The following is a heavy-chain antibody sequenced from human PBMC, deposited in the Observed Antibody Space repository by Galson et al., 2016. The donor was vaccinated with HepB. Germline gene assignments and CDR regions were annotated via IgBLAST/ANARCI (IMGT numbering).Heavy chain of an antibody. CDR1: RDSINSGAYY. J-gene: IGHJ4*02. V-gene: IGHV4-39*01. CDR2: IYYSGST. D-gene: IGHD3-22*01. CDR3: ARQGYYYDTSGYSTFDS. Sequence: SETLSLTCSVSRDSINSGAYYWGWIRQPPGKGLEWIGSIYYSGSTYCNPSLNSRVTMSVDTSKNRFSLKLTSVTAADTAVYYCARQGYYYDTSGYSTFDSWGQGTLVTVSS.